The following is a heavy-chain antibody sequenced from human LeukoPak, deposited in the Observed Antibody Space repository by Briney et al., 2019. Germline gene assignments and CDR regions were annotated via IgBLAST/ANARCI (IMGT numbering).Heavy chain of an antibody. CDR1: GGSISSSSYY. V-gene: IGHV4-39*01. CDR3: AGLWGAVTGFDP. Sequence: PSETLSLTCTVSGGSISSSSYYWGWIRQPPGKGLEWIGSIYYSGSTYYNPSLKSRVTISVDTSKNQFSLKLSSVTAADTAVYYCAGLWGAVTGFDPWGQGTLVTVSS. CDR2: IYYSGST. D-gene: IGHD3-16*01. J-gene: IGHJ5*02.